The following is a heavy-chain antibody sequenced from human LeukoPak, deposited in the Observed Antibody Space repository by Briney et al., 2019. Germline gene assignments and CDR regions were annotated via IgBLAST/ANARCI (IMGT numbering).Heavy chain of an antibody. CDR1: GGSISSSSYY. CDR2: INHSGST. Sequence: PSETLSLTCTVSGGSISSSSYYWGWIRQPPGKGLEWIGEINHSGSTNYNPSLKSRVTISVDTSKNQFSLKLSSVTAADTAVYYCARVRRPSWIQLWTVFDYWGQGTLVTVSS. V-gene: IGHV4-39*07. D-gene: IGHD5-18*01. J-gene: IGHJ4*02. CDR3: ARVRRPSWIQLWTVFDY.